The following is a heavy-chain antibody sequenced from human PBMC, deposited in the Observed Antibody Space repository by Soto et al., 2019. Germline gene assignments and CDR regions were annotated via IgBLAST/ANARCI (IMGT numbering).Heavy chain of an antibody. CDR1: GFTFSSYG. V-gene: IGHV3-30*18. J-gene: IGHJ3*02. CDR2: ISYDGSNK. Sequence: QVQLVESGGGVVQPGRSLRLSCAASGFTFSSYGMHWVRQAPGKGLEWVAVISYDGSNKYYADSVKGRITISRDNSKNAMYLQMNSLSAEDTAVYYCAKDRRGGGTLTCGAFDIWGQGTMVTVSS. D-gene: IGHD3-10*01. CDR3: AKDRRGGGTLTCGAFDI.